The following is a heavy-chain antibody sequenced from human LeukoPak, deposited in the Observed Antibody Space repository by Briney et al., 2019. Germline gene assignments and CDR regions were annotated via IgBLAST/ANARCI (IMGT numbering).Heavy chain of an antibody. CDR1: GYTFTSYG. CDR3: ARGEYGSGSSQPFGY. CDR2: ISAYNGNT. Sequence: ASVTVSCTASGYTFTSYGISWVRQAPGQGLEWMGWISAYNGNTNYAQKLQGRVTMTTDTSTSTAYMGLRSLRSDDTAVYYCARGEYGSGSSQPFGYWGQGTLVIVSS. V-gene: IGHV1-18*01. J-gene: IGHJ4*02. D-gene: IGHD3-10*01.